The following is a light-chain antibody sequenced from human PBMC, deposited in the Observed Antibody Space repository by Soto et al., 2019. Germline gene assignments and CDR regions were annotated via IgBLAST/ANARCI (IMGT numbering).Light chain of an antibody. V-gene: IGLV2-14*01. J-gene: IGLJ1*01. CDR3: SSYTTGGSYV. Sequence: QSPLTQPASVSGSPGLSIAISCTGTSRDVGGYNSVSWYQQQPGKVPKLMIYDVSNRPSGVSNRFSGSKSGNTASLTISGLQAEDEGDYYCSSYTTGGSYVFGTGTKLTVL. CDR2: DVS. CDR1: SRDVGGYNS.